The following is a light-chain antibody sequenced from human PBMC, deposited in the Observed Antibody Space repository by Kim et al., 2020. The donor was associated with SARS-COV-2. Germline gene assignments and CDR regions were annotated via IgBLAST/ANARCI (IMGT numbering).Light chain of an antibody. CDR2: GTS. J-gene: IGKJ1*01. CDR3: QQYGGSPAWT. Sequence: VLTQSPGTLSLSPGERVTLSCRASQIINSNYLAWYQQKPGQAPRRLIYGTSTRAAGISDRFSGGGSGTDFTLTIIGLEPDDSAIYYCQQYGGSPAWTFGQGTRVDIK. CDR1: QIINSNY. V-gene: IGKV3-20*01.